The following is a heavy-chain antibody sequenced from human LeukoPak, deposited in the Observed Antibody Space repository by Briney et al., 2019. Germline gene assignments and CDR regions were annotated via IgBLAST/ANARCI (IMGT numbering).Heavy chain of an antibody. V-gene: IGHV1-18*01. D-gene: IGHD6-6*01. Sequence: GASVKVSCKASGYTFTSYAITWVRQAPGQGLEWMGWISAYNGNANYAQTLQGRVTMTTDTSTSTAYMQLRSLISDDTAVYYCARDLGYSTSCRLDYWGQGTLVTVSS. CDR3: ARDLGYSTSCRLDY. CDR1: GYTFTSYA. CDR2: ISAYNGNA. J-gene: IGHJ4*02.